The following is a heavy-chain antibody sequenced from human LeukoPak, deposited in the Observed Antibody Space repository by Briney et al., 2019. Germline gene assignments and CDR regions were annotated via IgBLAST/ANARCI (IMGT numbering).Heavy chain of an antibody. Sequence: SETLSLTCTVSGGSISSSSYYWGWIRQPPGKGLEWIGSIYYSGSTYYNPSLKSRVTISVDTSKNQFSLKLSSVTAADTAVYYCASYDFWSGRSLFDYWGQGTLATVSS. CDR1: GGSISSSSYY. V-gene: IGHV4-39*01. CDR2: IYYSGST. D-gene: IGHD3-3*01. CDR3: ASYDFWSGRSLFDY. J-gene: IGHJ4*02.